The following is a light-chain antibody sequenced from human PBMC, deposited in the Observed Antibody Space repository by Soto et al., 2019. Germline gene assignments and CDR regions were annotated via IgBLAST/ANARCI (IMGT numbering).Light chain of an antibody. CDR2: GAS. CDR3: QQYGSSSCT. J-gene: IGKJ2*02. V-gene: IGKV3-20*01. Sequence: EIVLTQSPGTLSLSPGERATLSCRASQSVSSNYLAWYQQKPGQAPRLLIYGASSRATGIPDRFSGSGSGTDFTLTISRLEPEDFAVYYCQQYGSSSCTFGQGTKLEIK. CDR1: QSVSSNY.